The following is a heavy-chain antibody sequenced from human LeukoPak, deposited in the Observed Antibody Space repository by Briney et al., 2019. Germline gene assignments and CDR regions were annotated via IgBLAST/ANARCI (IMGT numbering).Heavy chain of an antibody. CDR1: GGSISSYY. Sequence: PSETLSPTCTVSGGSISSYYWSWLRQPPGKGLERIGHIYYSGSTNYNPSLKSRVTISVDTSKNQFSLKLSSVTAADTAVYYCARFSSGWWGYFDYWGQGTLVTVSS. V-gene: IGHV4-59*01. J-gene: IGHJ4*02. CDR2: IYYSGST. CDR3: ARFSSGWWGYFDY. D-gene: IGHD6-19*01.